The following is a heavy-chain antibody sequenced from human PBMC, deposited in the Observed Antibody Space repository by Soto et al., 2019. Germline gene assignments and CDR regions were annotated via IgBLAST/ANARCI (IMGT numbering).Heavy chain of an antibody. CDR1: GGSFSGYY. CDR3: ARGRLEYRAYYYGSGSYWFDP. CDR2: INHSGST. J-gene: IGHJ5*02. D-gene: IGHD3-10*01. V-gene: IGHV4-34*01. Sequence: SETLSLTCAVYGGSFSGYYWSWIRQPPGKGLEWIGEINHSGSTNYNPSLKSRVTISVDTSKNQFSLKLSSVTAADTAVYYCARGRLEYRAYYYGSGSYWFDPWGQGTLVTVSS.